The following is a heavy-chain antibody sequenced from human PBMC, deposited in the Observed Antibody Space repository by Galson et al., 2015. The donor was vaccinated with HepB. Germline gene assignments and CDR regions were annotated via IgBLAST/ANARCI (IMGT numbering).Heavy chain of an antibody. J-gene: IGHJ6*03. Sequence: ETLSLTCAVYGGSFSGYYWSWIRQPPGKGLEWIGEINHSGSTNYNPSLKSRVTISVDTSKNQFSLKLSSVTAADTAVYYCARVPGRIFRYMDVWGKGTTVTVSS. V-gene: IGHV4-34*01. CDR1: GGSFSGYY. D-gene: IGHD2-15*01. CDR3: ARVPGRIFRYMDV. CDR2: INHSGST.